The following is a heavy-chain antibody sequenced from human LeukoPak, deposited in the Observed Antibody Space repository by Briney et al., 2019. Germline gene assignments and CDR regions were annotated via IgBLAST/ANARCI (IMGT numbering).Heavy chain of an antibody. J-gene: IGHJ4*02. D-gene: IGHD6-19*01. Sequence: SGGSLRLSCAASGFTFSSYSMNWVRQAPGKGLEWVGFIRSKAYGGTTEYAASVKGRFTISRDDSKSIAYLQMNSLKTEDTAVYYCTRDPGIAVAGCFGYWGQGTLVTVSS. V-gene: IGHV3-49*04. CDR3: TRDPGIAVAGCFGY. CDR1: GFTFSSYS. CDR2: IRSKAYGGTT.